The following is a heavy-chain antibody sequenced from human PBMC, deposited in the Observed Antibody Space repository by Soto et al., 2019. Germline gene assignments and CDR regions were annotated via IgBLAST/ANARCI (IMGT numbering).Heavy chain of an antibody. CDR2: ISPYSDNT. Sequence: QVLLVQSGAEVRKPGGSVKVSCTASGYTFGNFGISWVRQAPGQGLEWMGWISPYSDNTYYAQNLAGRVTMTTDTSTSTAYVEVRGLTSDDTSVYFCARVGSTGYGYSFAYWGQGTLVTVSS. D-gene: IGHD5-18*01. CDR3: ARVGSTGYGYSFAY. CDR1: GYTFGNFG. J-gene: IGHJ4*02. V-gene: IGHV1-18*01.